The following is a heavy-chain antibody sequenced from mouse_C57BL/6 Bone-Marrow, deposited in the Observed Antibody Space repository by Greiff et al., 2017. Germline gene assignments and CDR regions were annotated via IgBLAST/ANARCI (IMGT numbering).Heavy chain of an antibody. CDR3: ARCGDYYYAMDY. Sequence: LVESGAELVRPGTSVKMSCKASGYTFTNYWIGWAKQRPGHGLEWIGDIYPGGGYTNYNEKFKGKATLTADKSSSTAYMQFSSLTSEDSAIYYCARCGDYYYAMDYWGQGTSVTVSS. V-gene: IGHV1-63*01. CDR1: GYTFTNYW. CDR2: IYPGGGYT. J-gene: IGHJ4*01.